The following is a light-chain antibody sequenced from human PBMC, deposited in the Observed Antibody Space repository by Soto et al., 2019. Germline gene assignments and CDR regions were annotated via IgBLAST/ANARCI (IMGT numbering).Light chain of an antibody. CDR3: AAWDDSLNVL. J-gene: IGLJ2*01. CDR2: SNN. CDR1: SSNIGSHI. Sequence: QSVLTQPPSASGTPGQRVTISCSGSSSNIGSHIVNWYQQLPGTAPKLLIYSNNQRPSGVPDRISGSKSGTSASLAISGLQSEDEADYYCAAWDDSLNVLFGGGTKVTVL. V-gene: IGLV1-44*01.